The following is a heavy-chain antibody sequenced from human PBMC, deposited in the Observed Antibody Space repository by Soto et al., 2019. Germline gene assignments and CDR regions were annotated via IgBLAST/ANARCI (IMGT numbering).Heavy chain of an antibody. J-gene: IGHJ4*02. CDR1: GGSISSGGYY. V-gene: IGHV4-31*03. CDR3: ARGDGYYYDSSGYYPFDY. CDR2: IYYSGST. D-gene: IGHD3-22*01. Sequence: SETLSLTCTVSGGSISSGGYYWSWIRQHPGKGLEWIGYIYYSGSTYYNPSLKSRVTISVDTSKNQFSLKLSSVTDADTAVYYCARGDGYYYDSSGYYPFDYWGQGTLVTVSS.